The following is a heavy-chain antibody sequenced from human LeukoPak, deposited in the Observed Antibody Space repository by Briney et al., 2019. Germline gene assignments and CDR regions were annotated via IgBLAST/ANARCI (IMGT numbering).Heavy chain of an antibody. Sequence: GGSLRLSCAASGFTFSSYWMSWVRQAPGKGLEWVATIKQDGSEKYYVDSVKGRFTISRDNAKNSLYLQMNSLRAEDTAVYYCAREGGVGAFDYWGQGTLVTVSS. CDR1: GFTFSSYW. D-gene: IGHD1-26*01. CDR2: IKQDGSEK. J-gene: IGHJ4*02. V-gene: IGHV3-7*01. CDR3: AREGGVGAFDY.